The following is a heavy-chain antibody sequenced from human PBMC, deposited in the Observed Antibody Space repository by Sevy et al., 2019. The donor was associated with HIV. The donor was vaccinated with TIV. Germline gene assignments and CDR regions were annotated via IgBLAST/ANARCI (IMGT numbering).Heavy chain of an antibody. D-gene: IGHD6-19*01. CDR3: AKEWTLLSDWYGEFDY. V-gene: IGHV3-23*01. Sequence: GGSLRLSCAASGFTFTNYGMHWARQAPGKGLEWVSGISNSGANTYYADSVRGRFTVSRDNSKNTVYLQLNSLRAEDTAIYYCAKEWTLLSDWYGEFDYWGQGTLVTVS. CDR2: ISNSGANT. CDR1: GFTFTNYG. J-gene: IGHJ4*02.